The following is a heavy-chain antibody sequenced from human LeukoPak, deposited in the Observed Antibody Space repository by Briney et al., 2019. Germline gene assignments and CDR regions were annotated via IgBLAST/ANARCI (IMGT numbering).Heavy chain of an antibody. CDR1: GYTFTGQY. CDR2: INPNSGGT. D-gene: IGHD1-26*01. CDR3: ARASGSYPSRDWFDS. V-gene: IGHV1-2*02. Sequence: ASVKVSCKASGYTFTGQYMHWVRQPPGQELEWMGWINPNSGGTNYAQKFQGRVTMTRDTCNSTAYMELSRLRSDDTAVYYCARASGSYPSRDWFDSWRQGTQVTVSS. J-gene: IGHJ5*01.